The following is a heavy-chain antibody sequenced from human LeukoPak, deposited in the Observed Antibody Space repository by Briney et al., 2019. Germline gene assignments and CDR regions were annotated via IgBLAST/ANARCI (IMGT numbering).Heavy chain of an antibody. J-gene: IGHJ4*02. CDR3: ARDSRGGWSGYFDY. CDR1: GFTFSSYG. D-gene: IGHD6-19*01. V-gene: IGHV3-33*01. CDR2: IWHDGSAE. Sequence: GGSLRLSCAASGFTFSSYGMYWARQAPGKGLEWVAVIWHDGSAEFYADSVRGRFSISRDDSKNTVHLQLNSLRADDTALYYCARDSRGGWSGYFDYWGQGTLVTVSS.